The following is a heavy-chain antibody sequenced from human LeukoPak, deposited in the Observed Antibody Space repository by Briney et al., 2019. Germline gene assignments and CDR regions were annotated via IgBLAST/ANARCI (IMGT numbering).Heavy chain of an antibody. V-gene: IGHV4-39*01. J-gene: IGHJ4*02. Sequence: PSETLSLTCTVSSGSITSTSYCWGWIRQPPGKGLEWIGGIIYSGNTYYNPSLKSRVPISVDTTKNQFSLKLTSVTAADTAVYFCARHFHGSGYVVDFWGQGTLVTVSS. CDR1: SGSITSTSYC. D-gene: IGHD6-13*01. CDR3: ARHFHGSGYVVDF. CDR2: IIYSGNT.